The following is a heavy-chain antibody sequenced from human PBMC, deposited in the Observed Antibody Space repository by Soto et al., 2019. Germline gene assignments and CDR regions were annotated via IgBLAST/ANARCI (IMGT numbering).Heavy chain of an antibody. J-gene: IGHJ4*02. Sequence: SETLSLTCTVSGGSISSSSYYWGWIRQPPGKGLEWIGSIYYSGSTYYNPSLKSRVTISVDTSKNQFSLKLSSVTAADKAVYYCARGGDAFDYWGQGTLVTVSS. D-gene: IGHD2-21*02. CDR3: ARGGDAFDY. CDR1: GGSISSSSYY. CDR2: IYYSGST. V-gene: IGHV4-39*01.